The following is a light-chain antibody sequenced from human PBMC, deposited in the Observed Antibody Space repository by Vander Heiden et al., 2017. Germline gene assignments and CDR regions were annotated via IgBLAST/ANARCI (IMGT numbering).Light chain of an antibody. V-gene: IGKV3-15*01. CDR1: QSVSSN. CDR2: GAS. Sequence: EIVMTQPPATLSVSPGARATLSCRASQSVSSNLAWYQQKPGQAPRLLIYGASTRATGIPARFSGSGSGTEFTLTISILQSEDFAVYYCQQYNNWPLGTFGQGTKVEIK. J-gene: IGKJ1*01. CDR3: QQYNNWPLGT.